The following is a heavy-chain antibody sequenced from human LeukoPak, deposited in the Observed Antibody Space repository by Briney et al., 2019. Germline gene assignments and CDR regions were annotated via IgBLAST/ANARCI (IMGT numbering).Heavy chain of an antibody. D-gene: IGHD3-3*01. CDR1: GYTFTGYY. CDR2: INPNSGGT. CDR3: ARLPRAKTTIFGVVK. J-gene: IGHJ4*02. V-gene: IGHV1-2*02. Sequence: ASVKVSCKASGYTFTGYYMHWVRQAPGQGLEWMGWINPNSGGTNHAQKFQGRVTMTRDTSISTAYMELSRLRSDDTAVYYCARLPRAKTTIFGVVKWGQGTLVTVSS.